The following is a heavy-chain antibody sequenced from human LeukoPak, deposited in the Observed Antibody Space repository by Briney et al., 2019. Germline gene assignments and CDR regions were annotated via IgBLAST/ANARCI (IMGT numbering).Heavy chain of an antibody. Sequence: PGGSLRLSCAASGFTFSSYAMTWVHQAPGKGLEWVSSISGNGENTYSADYVKGRFTISRDNAKNPLFLQMSSLRAEDTGVYYCASRNYYDSGHYGIDYWGQGTLVTVSS. D-gene: IGHD3-22*01. V-gene: IGHV3-23*01. CDR2: ISGNGENT. J-gene: IGHJ4*02. CDR3: ASRNYYDSGHYGIDY. CDR1: GFTFSSYA.